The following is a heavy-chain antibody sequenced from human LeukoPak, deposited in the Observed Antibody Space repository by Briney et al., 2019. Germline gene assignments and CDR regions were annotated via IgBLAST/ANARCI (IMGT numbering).Heavy chain of an antibody. V-gene: IGHV1-2*04. J-gene: IGHJ5*02. D-gene: IGHD3-10*01. CDR3: ARERTKITMVPWFDP. CDR1: GYTFTGYY. CDR2: INPNSGGT. Sequence: ASVKVSCKASGYTFTGYYMHWVRQAPGQGLEWMGWINPNSGGTNYAQKFQGWVTMTRDTSISTAYMELSRLRSEDTAVYYCARERTKITMVPWFDPWGQGTLVTVSS.